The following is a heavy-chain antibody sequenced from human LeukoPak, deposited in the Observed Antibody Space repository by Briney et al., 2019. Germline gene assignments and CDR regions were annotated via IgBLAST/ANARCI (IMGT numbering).Heavy chain of an antibody. J-gene: IGHJ4*02. Sequence: SETLSLTCTVSGGSLSSYWGSCLRDPGGKELEWIGRILRSGSTRYNPSLESRVIMSVDASQNHFSLRMTSGTAADTAVYYCAKFGDYGHYWGQGILVTVSS. CDR1: GGSLSSYW. CDR3: AKFGDYGHY. V-gene: IGHV4-4*07. CDR2: ILRSGST. D-gene: IGHD4-17*01.